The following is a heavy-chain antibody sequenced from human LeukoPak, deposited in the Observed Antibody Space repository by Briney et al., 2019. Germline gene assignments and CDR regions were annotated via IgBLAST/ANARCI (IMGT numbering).Heavy chain of an antibody. CDR2: IHTSGST. V-gene: IGHV4-4*07. J-gene: IGHJ4*02. D-gene: IGHD3-10*01. Sequence: SETLSLTCTVSGGSISSYYWSWIRQPAGKGLEWIGRIHTSGSTNYNPSLKSRVTMSVDTSKNHFSLKLSSVTAADTAVYYCARDRYYYGSGSYFFDYWGQGTLVTASS. CDR1: GGSISSYY. CDR3: ARDRYYYGSGSYFFDY.